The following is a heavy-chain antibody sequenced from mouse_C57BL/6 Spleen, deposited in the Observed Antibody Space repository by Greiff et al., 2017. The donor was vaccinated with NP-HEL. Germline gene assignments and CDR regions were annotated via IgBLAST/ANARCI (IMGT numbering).Heavy chain of an antibody. V-gene: IGHV1-76*01. J-gene: IGHJ4*01. CDR2: IYPGSGNT. Sequence: QVTLKVSGAELVRPGASVKLSCKASGYTFTDYYINWVKQRPGQGLEWIARIYPGSGNTYYNEKFKGKATLTAEKSSSTAYMQLSSLTSEDSAVYFCAREDSVVARYYYAMNYWGQGTSVTVSS. CDR3: AREDSVVARYYYAMNY. D-gene: IGHD1-1*01. CDR1: GYTFTDYY.